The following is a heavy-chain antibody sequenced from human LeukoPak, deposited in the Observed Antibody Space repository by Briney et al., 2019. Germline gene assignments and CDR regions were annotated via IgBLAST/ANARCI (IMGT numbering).Heavy chain of an antibody. CDR3: ARGGYYGSGNDFRFDP. CDR2: INDSGNT. V-gene: IGHV4-59*01. D-gene: IGHD3-10*01. J-gene: IGHJ5*02. Sequence: PSETLSLTCTVSGGSISHYVWSWIRQSPGKGLEWIGYINDSGNTKYNPSLESRVTISMDTSKNQFSLNLYPVTAADTAVYYCARGGYYGSGNDFRFDPWGQGTLVTVSS. CDR1: GGSISHYV.